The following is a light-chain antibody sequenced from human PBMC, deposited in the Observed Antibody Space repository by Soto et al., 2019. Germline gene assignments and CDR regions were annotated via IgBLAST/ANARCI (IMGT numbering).Light chain of an antibody. CDR3: QQSFSTPIT. Sequence: DIQMTQSPSSLSASVGDRVTLTCRASQGISTYLNWYQQKPGKAPKLLISAASSLQSGVPSRFSGSGSGTDFTLTISSLQPEDFATYYCQQSFSTPITFGQGTRLEIK. CDR2: AAS. CDR1: QGISTY. V-gene: IGKV1-39*01. J-gene: IGKJ5*01.